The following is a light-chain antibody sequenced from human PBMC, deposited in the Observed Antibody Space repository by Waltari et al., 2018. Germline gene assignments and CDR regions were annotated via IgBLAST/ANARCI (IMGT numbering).Light chain of an antibody. J-gene: IGKJ2*01. CDR1: QSVLYSSNHNNY. CDR2: WSS. CDR3: QQYYNTPYT. V-gene: IGKV4-1*01. Sequence: DIVMTQSPDSLAVSLGERATLNCQSSQSVLYSSNHNNYLAWYQQKPGQPPKLLFYWSSTRESGVPDRFSGSGSGTDFTLTISSLQAEDVAVYYCQQYYNTPYTFGQGTKLEIK.